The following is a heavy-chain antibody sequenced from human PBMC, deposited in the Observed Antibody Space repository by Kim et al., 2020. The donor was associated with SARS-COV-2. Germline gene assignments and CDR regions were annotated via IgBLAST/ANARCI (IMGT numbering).Heavy chain of an antibody. CDR3: AKGSIAVPRGYYSYMDV. CDR2: ISGSGGST. V-gene: IGHV3-23*01. Sequence: GGSLRLSCAASGFTISNYAMSWVRQAPGKGLEWVSVISGSGGSTYYADSVKGRFTISRDNSKNMLYLQMNSLSAEDTAVYYCAKGSIAVPRGYYSYMDV. CDR1: GFTISNYA. J-gene: IGHJ6*03. D-gene: IGHD6-19*01.